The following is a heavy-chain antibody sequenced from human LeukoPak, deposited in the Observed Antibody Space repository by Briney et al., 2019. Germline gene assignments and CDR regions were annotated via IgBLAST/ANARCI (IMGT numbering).Heavy chain of an antibody. D-gene: IGHD3-10*01. CDR1: GGSISSSSYY. J-gene: IGHJ4*02. CDR2: INHSGST. Sequence: SETLSLTCTVSGGSISSSSYYWSWIRQPPGKGLEWIGEINHSGSTNYNPSLKSRVTISVDTSKNQFSLKLSSVTAADTAVYYCARGLSYYYGSGSYSYWGQGTLVTVSS. CDR3: ARGLSYYYGSGSYSY. V-gene: IGHV4-39*07.